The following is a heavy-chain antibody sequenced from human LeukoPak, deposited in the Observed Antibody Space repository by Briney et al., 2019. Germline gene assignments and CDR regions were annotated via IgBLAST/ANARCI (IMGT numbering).Heavy chain of an antibody. CDR3: AGHGYSGHDCCP. V-gene: IGHV4-61*02. J-gene: IGHJ5*02. CDR2: IYTSGST. CDR1: GGSISSGSYY. Sequence: PSETLSLTCTVSGGSISSGSYYWSWIRQPAGKGLEWIGRIYTSGSTNYNPSLKSRVTISVGTSKNQFSLKLSSVTAADTAVYYCAGHGYSGHDCCPWGQGTLVTVSS. D-gene: IGHD5-12*01.